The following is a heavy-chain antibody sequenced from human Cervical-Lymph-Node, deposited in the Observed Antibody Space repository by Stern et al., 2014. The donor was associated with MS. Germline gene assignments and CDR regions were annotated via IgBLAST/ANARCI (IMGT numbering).Heavy chain of an antibody. CDR1: GFTFGDYY. CDR3: ARDNDYGDYA. CDR2: ISSRGETK. D-gene: IGHD4-17*01. J-gene: IGHJ5*02. V-gene: IGHV3-11*01. Sequence: VQLVESGGGLVKPGGSLRLSCAASGFTFGDYYMSWIRQAPGKGLEWVSYISSRGETKLDADSVKGRFTISRDNTKNSLHLQMNSLRAEDTAVYYCARDNDYGDYAWGQGSLVTVSS.